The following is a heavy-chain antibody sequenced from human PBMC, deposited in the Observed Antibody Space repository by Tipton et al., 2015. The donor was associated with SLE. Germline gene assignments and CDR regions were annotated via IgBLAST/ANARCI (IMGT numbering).Heavy chain of an antibody. CDR1: GFTFSSYS. J-gene: IGHJ3*02. CDR3: ARDRGSSSLDAFDI. CDR2: ISSSSSYI. Sequence: SLRLSCAASGFTFSSYSMNWVRQAPGKGLEWVSSISSSSSYIYYTDSVKGRFTISRDNAKNSLYLQMNSLRAEDTAVYYCARDRGSSSLDAFDIWGQGTMVTVSS. D-gene: IGHD6-13*01. V-gene: IGHV3-21*03.